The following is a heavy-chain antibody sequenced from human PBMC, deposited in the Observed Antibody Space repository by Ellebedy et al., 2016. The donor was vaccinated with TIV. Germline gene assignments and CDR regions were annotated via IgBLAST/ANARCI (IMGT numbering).Heavy chain of an antibody. CDR3: VRLVTGILD. CDR1: GGSFSGYY. D-gene: IGHD3-9*01. CDR2: IKHSGST. V-gene: IGHV4-34*01. Sequence: MPSETLSLTCAVYGGSFSGYYWSWIRQRPGQGREWIGEIKHSGSTNYNPSLKSRVTISVDTSKNQFSLKLNSVTAADTAVYYCVRLVTGILDWGQGTLVTVSS. J-gene: IGHJ4*02.